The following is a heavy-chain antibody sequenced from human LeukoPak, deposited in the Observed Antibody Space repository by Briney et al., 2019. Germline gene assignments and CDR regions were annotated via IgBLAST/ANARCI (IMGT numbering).Heavy chain of an antibody. V-gene: IGHV3-23*01. Sequence: PGGSLRLSCAASGFTFSSYAMSWVRQAPGKGLEWVSAISGSGGSTYYADSVKGRFTISRDNSKNTLYLQMNSLRAEDTAVYYCAKGRLLWFGELLPPDYWGQGTLVTVSS. J-gene: IGHJ4*02. D-gene: IGHD3-10*01. CDR3: AKGRLLWFGELLPPDY. CDR2: ISGSGGST. CDR1: GFTFSSYA.